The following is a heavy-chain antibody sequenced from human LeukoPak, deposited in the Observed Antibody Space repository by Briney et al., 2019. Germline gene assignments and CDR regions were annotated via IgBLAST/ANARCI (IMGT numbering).Heavy chain of an antibody. Sequence: SETLSLTCAVYGGSFSGYYWSWIRQPPGKGLEWIGEINHSGSTNYNPSLQSRGTISVDTCKNQVSLNLRSVTAADAAVYYCARGRYYYGSGSSYNVGWLDPWGQGTMVTVSS. CDR2: INHSGST. CDR1: GGSFSGYY. D-gene: IGHD3-10*01. J-gene: IGHJ5*02. CDR3: ARGRYYYGSGSSYNVGWLDP. V-gene: IGHV4-34*01.